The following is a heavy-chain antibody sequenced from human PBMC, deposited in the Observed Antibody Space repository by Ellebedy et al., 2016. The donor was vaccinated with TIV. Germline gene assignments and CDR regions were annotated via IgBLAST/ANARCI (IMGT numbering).Heavy chain of an antibody. CDR1: GSSISSDYY. CDR3: ASGTFEVGDY. Sequence: MPSETLSLTCSVPGSSISSDYYWGWIRQPPGKGLEWIGSIYQSGSTYFNPSLESRVTISVDRSMNQFSLRLSSVTASDTAVYYCASGTFEVGDYWGQGTLVTVSS. CDR2: IYQSGST. V-gene: IGHV4-38-2*02. J-gene: IGHJ4*02. D-gene: IGHD1-26*01.